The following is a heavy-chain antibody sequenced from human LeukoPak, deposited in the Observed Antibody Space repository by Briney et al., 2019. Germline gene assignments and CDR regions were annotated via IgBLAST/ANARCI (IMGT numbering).Heavy chain of an antibody. J-gene: IGHJ4*02. Sequence: AASVKVSCKASGGTFSSYAISWVRQAPGQGLEWMGGIIPIFGTANYAQKFQGRVTITADESTSTAYMELSSLRSEDTAVYYCARDFNWNEPYYFDYWGPGTLVTVSS. CDR3: ARDFNWNEPYYFDY. D-gene: IGHD1-1*01. CDR1: GGTFSSYA. CDR2: IIPIFGTA. V-gene: IGHV1-69*01.